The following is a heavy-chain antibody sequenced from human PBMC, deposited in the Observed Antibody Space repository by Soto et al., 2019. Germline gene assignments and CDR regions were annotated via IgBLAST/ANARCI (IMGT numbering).Heavy chain of an antibody. V-gene: IGHV4-39*01. Sequence: QLQLQESGPGLVKPSETLSLTCTVSGGSISSSSYYWGWIRQPPGKGLEWIGSIYYSGSTYYNPSLKSRVTISVDTSKNQFSLKLSSVTAADTAVYYCARLAVAGISLQFSYWGQGTLVTVSS. D-gene: IGHD6-19*01. CDR2: IYYSGST. J-gene: IGHJ4*02. CDR3: ARLAVAGISLQFSY. CDR1: GGSISSSSYY.